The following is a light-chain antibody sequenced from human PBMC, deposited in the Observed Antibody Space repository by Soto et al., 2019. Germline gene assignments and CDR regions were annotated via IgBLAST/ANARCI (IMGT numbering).Light chain of an antibody. CDR1: QSISTW. V-gene: IGKV1-5*03. Sequence: DIQMTQSPSTLSASVGDRVTMTCRASQSISTWLAWYQQKPGKAPKLLIYKACSLESGVPSRFSGSGSGTEFTLTISSLQPDDFATYYCQQYNDYSPYTFGQGTKLEIK. CDR3: QQYNDYSPYT. CDR2: KAC. J-gene: IGKJ2*01.